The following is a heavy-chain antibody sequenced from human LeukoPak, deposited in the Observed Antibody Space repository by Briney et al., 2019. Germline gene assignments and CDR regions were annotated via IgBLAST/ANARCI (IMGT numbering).Heavy chain of an antibody. CDR3: ARTKDDSSGYHLGDYYYYYMDV. J-gene: IGHJ6*03. Sequence: SETLSLTCTVSGGSINSYYWSWIRQPPGKGLEWIGYIYYSGSTNYNPSLKSRVTISVDTSKNQFSLKLSSVTAADTAVYYCARTKDDSSGYHLGDYYYYYMDVWGKGTTVTVSS. D-gene: IGHD3-22*01. CDR1: GGSINSYY. V-gene: IGHV4-59*08. CDR2: IYYSGST.